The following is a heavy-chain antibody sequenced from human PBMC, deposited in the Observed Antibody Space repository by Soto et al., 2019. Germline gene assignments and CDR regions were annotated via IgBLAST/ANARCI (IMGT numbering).Heavy chain of an antibody. J-gene: IGHJ4*02. CDR3: AREGSSTSCYDY. D-gene: IGHD2-2*01. Sequence: ASVKVSCKASGYAFTSYGISWGRQAPGQGLEWMGWISAYNGNTNYAQKLQCRVTMTTDTSTSTAYMELRSLRSDDTAVYYCAREGSSTSCYDYWGQGTLVTVSS. V-gene: IGHV1-18*01. CDR1: GYAFTSYG. CDR2: ISAYNGNT.